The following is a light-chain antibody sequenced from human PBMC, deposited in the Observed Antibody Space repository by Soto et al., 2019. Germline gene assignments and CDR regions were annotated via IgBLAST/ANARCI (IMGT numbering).Light chain of an antibody. J-gene: IGKJ1*01. CDR2: GAS. CDR1: QSVSSNY. CDR3: QQYGSSPWA. Sequence: ENVLTQSPGTLSLSPGERATLSCRASQSVSSNYLAWYQQKPDQAPRLLIYGASSRATGIPDNFSGSGSGTDFTLTISRLEPEDFAVYYCQQYGSSPWAFGQGTKVEIK. V-gene: IGKV3-20*01.